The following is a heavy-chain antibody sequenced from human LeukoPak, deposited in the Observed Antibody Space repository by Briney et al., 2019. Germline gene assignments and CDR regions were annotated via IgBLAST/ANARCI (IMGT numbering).Heavy chain of an antibody. CDR1: GYTFTGYY. J-gene: IGHJ5*02. CDR3: ARGSSGYWDNWFDP. CDR2: INPNSGGT. V-gene: IGHV1-2*06. Sequence: GASVKVSCKASGYTFTGYYMHWVRQAPGQGLKWMGRINPNSGGTNYAQKFQGRVTMTRDTSISTAYMELSRLRSDDTAVYYCARGSSGYWDNWFDPWGQGTLVTVSS. D-gene: IGHD3-22*01.